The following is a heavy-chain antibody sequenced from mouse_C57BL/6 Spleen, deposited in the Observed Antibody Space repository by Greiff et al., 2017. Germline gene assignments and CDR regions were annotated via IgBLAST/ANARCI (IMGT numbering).Heavy chain of an antibody. Sequence: VQLQQSGAELVRPGASVKLSCTASGFNIKDDYMHWVKQRPEQGLEWIGWIDPENGDTEYASKFQGKATITADTSSNTAYLQLSSLTSEDTAVYYCTTWTGTLAYWGQVTLVTVSA. CDR3: TTWTGTLAY. CDR1: GFNIKDDY. V-gene: IGHV14-4*01. CDR2: IDPENGDT. J-gene: IGHJ3*01. D-gene: IGHD4-1*01.